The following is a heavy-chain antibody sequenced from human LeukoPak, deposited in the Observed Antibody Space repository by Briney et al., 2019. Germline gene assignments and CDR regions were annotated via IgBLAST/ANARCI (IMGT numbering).Heavy chain of an antibody. Sequence: GGSLRLSCAASGFTFSSYSMNWVRQAPGKGLEWVSYISSSSSTIYYADSVKGRFTISRDNSKNTLYLQMNSLRAEDTAVYYCAKVHVSRFSSSWYPLDYWGQGTLVTVSS. CDR3: AKVHVSRFSSSWYPLDY. D-gene: IGHD6-13*01. V-gene: IGHV3-48*01. CDR1: GFTFSSYS. J-gene: IGHJ4*02. CDR2: ISSSSSTI.